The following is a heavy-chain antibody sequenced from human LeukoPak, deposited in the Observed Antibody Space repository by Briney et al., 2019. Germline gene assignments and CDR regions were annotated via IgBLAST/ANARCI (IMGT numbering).Heavy chain of an antibody. D-gene: IGHD2-15*01. J-gene: IGHJ6*03. CDR2: LNESGRP. V-gene: IGHV4-39*07. CDR3: ARDLGGYPFFMDV. CDR1: GGSIRSGDHN. Sequence: PSETLSLTGSVSGGSIRSGDHNWAWVRQPPGKGLEFIGSLNESGRPYYNRPLKSRVSISGDTSGKQFSLNLTSVTAADTAVYFCARDLGGYPFFMDVWGRGTTVIVSS.